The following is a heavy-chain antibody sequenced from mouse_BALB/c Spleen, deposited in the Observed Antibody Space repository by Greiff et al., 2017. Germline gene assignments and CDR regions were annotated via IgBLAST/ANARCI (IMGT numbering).Heavy chain of an antibody. CDR2: ISSGSSTI. D-gene: IGHD1-1*01. CDR1: GFTFSSFG. J-gene: IGHJ2*01. CDR3: ARPHYYGSSPTAPLDY. V-gene: IGHV5-17*02. Sequence: EVQRVESGGGLVQPGGSRKLSCAASGFTFSSFGMHWVRQAPEKGLEWVAYISSGSSTIYYADTVKGRFTISRDNPKNTLFLQMTSLRSEDTAMYYCARPHYYGSSPTAPLDYWGQGTTLTVSS.